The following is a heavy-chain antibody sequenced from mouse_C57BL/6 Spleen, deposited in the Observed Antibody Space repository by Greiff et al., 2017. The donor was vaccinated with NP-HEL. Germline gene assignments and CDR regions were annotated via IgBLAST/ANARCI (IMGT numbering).Heavy chain of an antibody. Sequence: QVQLQQSGPELVKPGASVKISCKASGYSFTSYYIHWVKQRPGQGLEWIGWIYPGSGNTKYNEKFKGKATLTADTSSSTAYMQLSSLTSEDSAVYYCANSNYEGFAYWGQGTLVTVSA. D-gene: IGHD2-5*01. CDR1: GYSFTSYY. J-gene: IGHJ3*01. CDR2: IYPGSGNT. CDR3: ANSNYEGFAY. V-gene: IGHV1-66*01.